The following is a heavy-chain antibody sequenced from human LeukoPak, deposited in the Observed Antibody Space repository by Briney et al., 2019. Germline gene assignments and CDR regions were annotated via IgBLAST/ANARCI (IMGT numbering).Heavy chain of an antibody. CDR3: AKDRDISTWLKVFDY. J-gene: IGHJ4*02. V-gene: IGHV3-23*01. CDR2: VSASGGST. D-gene: IGHD6-13*01. CDR1: GFTFSSYA. Sequence: GGSLRLSCAASGFTFSSYAMNWVRQAPGKGLEWVSGVSASGGSTYYPDSVKGRFTISRDNSKTTLYLPMISLRAEDTAVYYCAKDRDISTWLKVFDYWGQGTLVTVSS.